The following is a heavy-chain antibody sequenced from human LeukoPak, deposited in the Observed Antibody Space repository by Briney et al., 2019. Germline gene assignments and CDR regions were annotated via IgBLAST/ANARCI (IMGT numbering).Heavy chain of an antibody. CDR2: IYYSGST. V-gene: IGHV4-30-4*01. CDR1: GGSISSGDYY. D-gene: IGHD3-22*01. Sequence: PSETLSLTCTVSGGSISSGDYYWGWIRQPPGKGLEWIGYIYYSGSTYYNPSLKSRVTISVDTSKNQFSLKLSSVTAADTAVYYCARETYYYDSSGYYFYYFDYWGQGTLVTVSS. J-gene: IGHJ4*02. CDR3: ARETYYYDSSGYYFYYFDY.